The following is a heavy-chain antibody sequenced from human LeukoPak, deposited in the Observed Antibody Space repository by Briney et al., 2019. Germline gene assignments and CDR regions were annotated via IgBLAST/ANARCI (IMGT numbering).Heavy chain of an antibody. Sequence: PSETLSLTCAVYGGSFSGYYWSWIRQPPGKGLEYIGYIHYTGSTNYNPSLKSRVTISVETSKNQFSLKLKSVTAADTAVYYCARGGYYGSGNDFRFDPWGQGTLVTVSS. D-gene: IGHD3-10*01. J-gene: IGHJ5*02. CDR3: ARGGYYGSGNDFRFDP. CDR1: GGSFSGYY. CDR2: IHYTGST. V-gene: IGHV4-59*01.